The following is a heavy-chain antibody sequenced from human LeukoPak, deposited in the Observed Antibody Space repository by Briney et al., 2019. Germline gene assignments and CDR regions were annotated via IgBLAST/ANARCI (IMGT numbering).Heavy chain of an antibody. J-gene: IGHJ4*02. Sequence: GASVKVSCTASGYTFTSYAMHWVRQAPGHRLEWMGWINAGNGNTKYSQKFQGRVTITRDTSASTVNMELSSLRSEDTAVYYCAGDQRYYGSGSYSSFDYWGQGTLVTVSS. CDR2: INAGNGNT. CDR3: AGDQRYYGSGSYSSFDY. D-gene: IGHD3-10*01. V-gene: IGHV1-3*01. CDR1: GYTFTSYA.